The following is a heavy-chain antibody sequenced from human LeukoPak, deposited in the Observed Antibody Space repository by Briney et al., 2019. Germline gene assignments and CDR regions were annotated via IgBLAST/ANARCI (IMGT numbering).Heavy chain of an antibody. D-gene: IGHD1-1*01. J-gene: IGHJ1*01. CDR1: GFTFSDYS. CDR2: ISRRSRHV. V-gene: IGHV3-21*01. CDR3: VRDLLGSGSTTAYLHH. Sequence: GGSLRLSCTAPGFTFSDYSMNWVRQAPGKGLEWVSSISRRSRHVYYAGSVKGRFTISRDNAWNSLYLQMNSLRAEDMAVYFCVRDLLGSGSTTAYLHHWGQGTLVTVSS.